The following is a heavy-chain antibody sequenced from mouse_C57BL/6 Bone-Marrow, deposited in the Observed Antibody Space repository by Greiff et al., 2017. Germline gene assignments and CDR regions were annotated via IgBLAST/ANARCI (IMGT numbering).Heavy chain of an antibody. V-gene: IGHV1-81*01. CDR3: ARQLRLRPLAY. CDR2: IYPRSGNT. Sequence: QVQLQQSGAELARPGASVKLSCKASGYTFTSYGISWVKQRTGQGLEWIGEIYPRSGNTYYNEKFKGKATLTADKSSSTAYMELRSLTPEDSVVYFCARQLRLRPLAYWGQGTLVTVSA. D-gene: IGHD3-2*02. J-gene: IGHJ3*01. CDR1: GYTFTSYG.